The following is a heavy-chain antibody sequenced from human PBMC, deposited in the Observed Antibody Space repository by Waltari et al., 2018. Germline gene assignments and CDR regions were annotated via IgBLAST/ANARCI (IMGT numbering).Heavy chain of an antibody. CDR2: INPNSGGT. CDR3: ARGGSYIEYLQH. CDR1: GYTFTGYY. V-gene: IGHV1-2*02. D-gene: IGHD1-26*01. Sequence: QVQLVQSGAEVKKPGASVKVSCKTSGYTFTGYYMHWGRQAPGQGLEWMGWINPNSGGTNYAQKFQGRVTLTRDTSISTVYMELSRLRSDDTAIYYCARGGSYIEYLQHWGQGTLVTVSS. J-gene: IGHJ1*01.